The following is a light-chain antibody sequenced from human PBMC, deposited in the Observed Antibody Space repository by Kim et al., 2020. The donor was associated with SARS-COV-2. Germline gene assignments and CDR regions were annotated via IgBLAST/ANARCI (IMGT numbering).Light chain of an antibody. V-gene: IGLV1-44*01. CDR1: RSNIGSNT. Sequence: QSVLSQPPSASGTPGHRVTISCPGSRSNIGSNTVNWYQQFPGKAPTLLTFDNDQRPSGVPDRFSGSKSGTSASLAISGLQSDDEADYYCAAWDDSLNGWVFGGGTQLTVL. J-gene: IGLJ3*02. CDR2: DND. CDR3: AAWDDSLNGWV.